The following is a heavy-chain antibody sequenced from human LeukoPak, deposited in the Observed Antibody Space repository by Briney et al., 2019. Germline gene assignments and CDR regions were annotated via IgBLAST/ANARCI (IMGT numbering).Heavy chain of an antibody. J-gene: IGHJ6*02. CDR1: LDSTTSNF. D-gene: IGHD2-21*02. CDR3: ARMSYRSTYCGGDCYSYYYYGMDV. V-gene: IGHV4-59*12. CDR2: IYYSGST. Sequence: SETLSLTCTVSLDSTTSNFWSWVRQPPGKGLEWIGYIYYSGSTYYNPSLKSRVTISVDTSKNQFSLKLSSVTAADTAVYYCARMSYRSTYCGGDCYSYYYYGMDVWGQGTTVTVSS.